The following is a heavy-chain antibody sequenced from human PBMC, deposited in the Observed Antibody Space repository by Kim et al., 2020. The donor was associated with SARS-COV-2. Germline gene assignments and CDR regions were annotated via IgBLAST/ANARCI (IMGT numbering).Heavy chain of an antibody. CDR3: ARAKFDWVLYSYGMDV. J-gene: IGHJ6*02. CDR2: ISSSGSTI. V-gene: IGHV3-48*03. CDR1: GFTFSSYE. D-gene: IGHD3-9*01. Sequence: GGSLRLSCAASGFTFSSYEMNWVRQAPGKGLEWVSYISSSGSTIYYADSVKGRFTISRDNAKNSLYLQMNSLRAEDTAVYYCARAKFDWVLYSYGMDVWGQGTTVTVSS.